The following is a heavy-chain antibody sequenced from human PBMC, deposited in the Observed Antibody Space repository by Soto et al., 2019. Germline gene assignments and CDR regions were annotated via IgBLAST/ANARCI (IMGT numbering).Heavy chain of an antibody. CDR3: ARGVIPQRFLEWLCLGY. V-gene: IGHV3-30-3*01. J-gene: IGHJ4*02. CDR1: GFTFSSYA. Sequence: PGGSLRLSCAASGFTFSSYAMHWVRQAPGKGLGWVAVISYDGSNKYYADSVKGRFTISRDNSKTTLYLQMNSLRAEDTAVYYCARGVIPQRFLEWLCLGYWGQGTLVTVSS. D-gene: IGHD3-3*01. CDR2: ISYDGSNK.